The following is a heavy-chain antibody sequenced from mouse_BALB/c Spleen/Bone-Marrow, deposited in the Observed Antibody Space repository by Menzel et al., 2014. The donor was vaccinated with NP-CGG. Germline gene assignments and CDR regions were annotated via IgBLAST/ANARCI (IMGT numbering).Heavy chain of an antibody. CDR2: IWSDGGT. Sequence: QVQLQQSGPGLVAPSQSLSITCTISGFSLTNHGVHWVRQPPGKGPEGLAVIWSDGGTTYNSALKSRLRITKDNSKSQVFLKMNSLQTDDTAMYYCARDYDYDDGFSYWGQGTLVTVSA. D-gene: IGHD2-4*01. CDR1: GFSLTNHG. V-gene: IGHV2-6-1*01. CDR3: ARDYDYDDGFSY. J-gene: IGHJ3*01.